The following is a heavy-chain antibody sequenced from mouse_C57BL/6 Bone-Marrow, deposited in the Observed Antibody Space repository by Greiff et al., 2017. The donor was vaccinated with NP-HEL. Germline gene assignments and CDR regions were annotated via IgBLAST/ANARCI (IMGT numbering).Heavy chain of an antibody. V-gene: IGHV1-63*01. J-gene: IGHJ1*03. CDR3: AREGTGTWDFDV. CDR2: IYPGGGYT. CDR1: GYTFTNYW. Sequence: QVHVKQSGAELVRPGTSVKMSCKASGYTFTNYWIGWAKQRPGHGLEWIGDIYPGGGYTNYNEKFKGKATLTADKSSSTAYMQFSSLTSEDSAIYYCAREGTGTWDFDVWGTGTTVTVSS. D-gene: IGHD4-1*01.